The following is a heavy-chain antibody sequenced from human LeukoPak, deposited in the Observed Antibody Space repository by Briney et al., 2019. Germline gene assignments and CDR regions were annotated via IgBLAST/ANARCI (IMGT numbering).Heavy chain of an antibody. J-gene: IGHJ4*02. D-gene: IGHD6-13*01. Sequence: ASVKVSCKASGYTFTNYYVHWVRQAPGQGLEWMGIINPSGGSTDYAQKFQGRVTMTRDTSTSTVYMELSSLRSEDTAVYYCAREAPAAGSPRFDYWGQGTLVTVSS. CDR1: GYTFTNYY. V-gene: IGHV1-46*01. CDR2: INPSGGST. CDR3: AREAPAAGSPRFDY.